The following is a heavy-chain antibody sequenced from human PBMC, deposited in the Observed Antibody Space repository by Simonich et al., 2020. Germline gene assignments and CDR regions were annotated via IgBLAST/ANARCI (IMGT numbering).Heavy chain of an antibody. CDR1: GFPFISYG. V-gene: IGHV3-21*01. Sequence: EVQLVESGGGLVKPGGSLRLSCAASGFPFISYGMNWVRKAPGKGREWGSSIISRSSDIYYADSVKGRFTISRDNAKNSLYLQMNSLRAEDTAVYYCARGIVGASGAFDIWGQGTMVTVSS. CDR2: IISRSSDI. D-gene: IGHD1-26*01. J-gene: IGHJ3*02. CDR3: ARGIVGASGAFDI.